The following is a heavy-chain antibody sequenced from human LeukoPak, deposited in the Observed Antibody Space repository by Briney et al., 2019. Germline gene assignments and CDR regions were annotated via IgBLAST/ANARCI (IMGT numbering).Heavy chain of an antibody. CDR3: ARDLGDGVSAFHI. Sequence: GGSLRLSCAASGFTVSDNYMNWVRQSPGKGLEWVSVIYSGGSTYYADSVRGRFTISRDISENTLYLQMNTLRAEDTALYYCARDLGDGVSAFHIWGAGTMVTVSS. CDR1: GFTVSDNY. CDR2: IYSGGST. J-gene: IGHJ3*02. D-gene: IGHD2-8*01. V-gene: IGHV3-66*01.